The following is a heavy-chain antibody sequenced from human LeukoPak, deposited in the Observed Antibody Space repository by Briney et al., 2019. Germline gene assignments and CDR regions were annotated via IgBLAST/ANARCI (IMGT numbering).Heavy chain of an antibody. J-gene: IGHJ4*02. CDR2: ISAYNGNT. CDR3: ARDLRGRVGATTLDY. CDR1: GYTFTSYG. Sequence: ASVKVSCKASGYTFTSYGISWVRQAPGQGLEWMGWISAYNGNTNYAQKLQGRVTMTTDTSTSTAYMELRSLRSDDTAVYYCARDLRGRVGATTLDYWGQGTLVTVSS. V-gene: IGHV1-18*01. D-gene: IGHD1-26*01.